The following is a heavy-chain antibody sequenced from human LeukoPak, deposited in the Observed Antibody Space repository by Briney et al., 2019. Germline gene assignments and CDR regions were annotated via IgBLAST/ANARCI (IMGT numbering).Heavy chain of an antibody. D-gene: IGHD2-21*01. V-gene: IGHV4-34*01. CDR3: ARPISVLNNAFDI. CDR1: GGSFSGYY. CDR2: IYYSGST. J-gene: IGHJ3*02. Sequence: MPSETLSLTCAVYGGSFSGYYWSWIRQPPGKGLEWIGSIYYSGSTYYNPSLKSRVTISVDTSKNQFSLKLSSVTAADTAVYYCARPISVLNNAFDIWGQGTMVTVSS.